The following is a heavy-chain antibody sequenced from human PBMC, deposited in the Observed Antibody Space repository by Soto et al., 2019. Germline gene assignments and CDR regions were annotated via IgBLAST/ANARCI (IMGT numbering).Heavy chain of an antibody. J-gene: IGHJ4*02. CDR2: IKQDGSEK. D-gene: IGHD2-2*01. V-gene: IGHV3-7*01. Sequence: GGSLRLSCAASGFTFSSYWMSWVRQAPGKGLEWVANIKQDGSEKYYVDSVKGRFTISRDNAKNSLYLQMNSLRAEDTAVYYCARVRIILLKYQPGYYFDYWGQGTLVTVSS. CDR3: ARVRIILLKYQPGYYFDY. CDR1: GFTFSSYW.